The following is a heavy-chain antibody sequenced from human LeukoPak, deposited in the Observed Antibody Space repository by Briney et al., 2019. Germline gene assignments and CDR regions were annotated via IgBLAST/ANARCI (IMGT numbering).Heavy chain of an antibody. Sequence: PGGSLRLSCAASGFTFSSYALQWVRQAPGKGLEYVSAISSNGGSTYYANSVKGRFTISRDNSKNTLYLQMGSLRAEDMAVYYCAKGSSSWYFDYWGQGTLVTVSS. J-gene: IGHJ4*02. V-gene: IGHV3-64*01. D-gene: IGHD6-13*01. CDR1: GFTFSSYA. CDR3: AKGSSSWYFDY. CDR2: ISSNGGST.